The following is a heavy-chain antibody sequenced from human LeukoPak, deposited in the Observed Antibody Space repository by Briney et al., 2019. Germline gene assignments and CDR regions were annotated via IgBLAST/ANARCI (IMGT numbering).Heavy chain of an antibody. J-gene: IGHJ4*02. Sequence: GGSLRLSCATSGFTFSNYWMSWVRQAPGKGLEWVANINLRGSEKYYVDSVKGRFTISRDNAKNSLYLQMNSLRAEDTALYYCAKDIRIAAAGGFDYWGQGTLVTVSS. CDR2: INLRGSEK. D-gene: IGHD6-13*01. V-gene: IGHV3-7*03. CDR3: AKDIRIAAAGGFDY. CDR1: GFTFSNYW.